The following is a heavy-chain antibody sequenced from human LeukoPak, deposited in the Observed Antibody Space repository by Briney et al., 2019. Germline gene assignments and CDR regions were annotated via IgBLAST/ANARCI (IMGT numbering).Heavy chain of an antibody. V-gene: IGHV4-61*01. J-gene: IGHJ4*02. CDR2: IYYSGST. CDR1: GGSISSSSYY. CDR3: ARAPPADTAMARPFDY. Sequence: SETLSLTCTVSGGSISSSSYYWSWIRQPPGKGLEWIGYIYYSGSTNYNPSLKSRVTISVDTSKNQFSLKLSSVTAADTAVYYCARAPPADTAMARPFDYWGQGTLVTVSS. D-gene: IGHD5-18*01.